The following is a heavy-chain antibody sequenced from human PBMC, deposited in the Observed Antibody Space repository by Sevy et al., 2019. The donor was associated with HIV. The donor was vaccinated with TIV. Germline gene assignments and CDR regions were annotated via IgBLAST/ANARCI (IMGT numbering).Heavy chain of an antibody. CDR2: VSGSGGST. D-gene: IGHD3-22*01. CDR1: GFTFRSYA. Sequence: GGSLRLSCEVSGFTFRSYAMNWVRHAPGKGLEWVPGVSGSGGSTYYADSVKGRFTISRDNSRNTLYLQIDSLRAEDTAIYYCAKDLAYDNTYLDYWGQGTLVTVSS. V-gene: IGHV3-23*01. CDR3: AKDLAYDNTYLDY. J-gene: IGHJ4*02.